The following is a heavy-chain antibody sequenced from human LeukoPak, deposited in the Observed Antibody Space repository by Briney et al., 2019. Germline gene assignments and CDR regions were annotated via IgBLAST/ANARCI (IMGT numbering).Heavy chain of an antibody. J-gene: IGHJ4*02. V-gene: IGHV3-21*01. CDR1: GFTFSTYT. CDR2: ISPGSSYT. Sequence: GGSLRLSCAASGFTFSTYTMNWVRQAPGKGLEWVSSISPGSSYTYYAESVKGRFTISRDNAKNSLALQMNSLRAEDTAVYYCAKPASYSSGWYAAFDYWGQGTLVTVSS. D-gene: IGHD6-19*01. CDR3: AKPASYSSGWYAAFDY.